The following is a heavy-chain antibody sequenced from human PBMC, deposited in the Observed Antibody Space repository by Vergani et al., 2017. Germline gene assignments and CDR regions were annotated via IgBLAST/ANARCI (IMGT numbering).Heavy chain of an antibody. CDR2: IYTSGST. D-gene: IGHD3-10*01. Sequence: QVQLQESGPGLVKPSETLSLTCTVSGGSISSYYWSWIRQPPGKGLEWIGYIYTSGSTNYNPSLKSRVTISVDTSKNQFSLKLSSVTAADTAVYYCARLPSFGGTYRAFDIWGQGTMVTVSS. J-gene: IGHJ3*02. CDR3: ARLPSFGGTYRAFDI. V-gene: IGHV4-4*09. CDR1: GGSISSYY.